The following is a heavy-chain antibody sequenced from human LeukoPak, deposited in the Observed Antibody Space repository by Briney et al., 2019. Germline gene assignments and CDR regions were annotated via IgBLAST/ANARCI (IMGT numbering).Heavy chain of an antibody. D-gene: IGHD6-13*01. Sequence: ASVKVSCKASGYTFTGYYMHWVRQAPGQGLEWMGWINPNSGGTNYAQKFQGRVTMTRDTSISTAYMELRSLRSDDTAVYYCARDTGIAVAGTGDFDYWGQGTLVTVSS. CDR2: INPNSGGT. J-gene: IGHJ4*02. CDR3: ARDTGIAVAGTGDFDY. CDR1: GYTFTGYY. V-gene: IGHV1-2*02.